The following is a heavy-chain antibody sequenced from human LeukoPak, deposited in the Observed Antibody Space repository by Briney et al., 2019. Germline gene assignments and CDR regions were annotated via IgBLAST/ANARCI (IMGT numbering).Heavy chain of an antibody. D-gene: IGHD2-2*03. CDR2: ISAYNGNT. J-gene: IGHJ6*04. CDR3: ARVSMDIVVVPAAIGYYGMDV. CDR1: GYTFTSYG. Sequence: ASVKASCKASGYTFTSYGISWVRQAPGQGLEWMGWISAYNGNTNYAQKLQGRVTMTTDTSTSTAYMELRGLRSDDTAVYYCARVSMDIVVVPAAIGYYGMDVWGKGTTVTVSS. V-gene: IGHV1-18*04.